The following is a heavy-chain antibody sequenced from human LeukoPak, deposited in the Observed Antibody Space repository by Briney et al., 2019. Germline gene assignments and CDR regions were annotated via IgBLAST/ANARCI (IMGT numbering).Heavy chain of an antibody. CDR3: AREGRIAAAGTDAFDI. D-gene: IGHD6-13*01. V-gene: IGHV1-46*01. J-gene: IGHJ3*02. Sequence: ASVKVSCKASGYTFTSYYMHWVRQAPGQGLEWMGIINPSGGSTSYAQKFQGRVTMTRDMSTSTVYMELSSLRSEDTAVYYCAREGRIAAAGTDAFDIWGQGTMVTVSS. CDR2: INPSGGST. CDR1: GYTFTSYY.